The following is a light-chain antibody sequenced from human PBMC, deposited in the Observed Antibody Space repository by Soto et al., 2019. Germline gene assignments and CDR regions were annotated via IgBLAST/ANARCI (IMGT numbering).Light chain of an antibody. J-gene: IGKJ1*01. CDR1: QSVSSNY. CDR2: DVS. CDR3: QQYGSSPT. V-gene: IGKV3-20*01. Sequence: EIVLTQSPGTLSLSPGERATLSCRSSQSVSSNYLAWYQQKPDQAPRLVIYDVSGRATGIPDRFSGSVSGTDFPLTISRLEPEDFAVYYCQQYGSSPTFGQGTKVEIK.